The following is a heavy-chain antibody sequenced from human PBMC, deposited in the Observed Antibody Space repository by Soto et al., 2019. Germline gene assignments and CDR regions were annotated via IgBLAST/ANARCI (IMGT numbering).Heavy chain of an antibody. V-gene: IGHV3-7*03. CDR3: AAYCYTMTCTHFHGYS. CDR1: GFRFRDYW. D-gene: IGHD3-16*02. J-gene: IGHJ5*02. Sequence: GGSLRLSCAVSGFRFRDYWMSWVRQAPGKGLEWVANIKQDESDKYYVDSVKGRFTISRDNAKNALYLQMNSLRVEDTAVYYCAAYCYTMTCTHFHGYSWGQGTQVTV. CDR2: IKQDESDK.